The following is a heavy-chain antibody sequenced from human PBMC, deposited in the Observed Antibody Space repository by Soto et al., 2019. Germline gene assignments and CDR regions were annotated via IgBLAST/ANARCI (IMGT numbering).Heavy chain of an antibody. CDR3: ARDAYYYDSSCYYTQFGY. J-gene: IGHJ4*02. CDR2: INPNSGGT. V-gene: IGHV1-2*04. Sequence: GPSVKVSCKASGYTFTGYYMHWVRQAPGQGLEWMGWINPNSGGTNYAQKFQGWVTMTRDTSISTAYMGLSRLRSDDTAVYYCARDAYYYDSSCYYTQFGYWGQGTLVTVSS. CDR1: GYTFTGYY. D-gene: IGHD3-22*01.